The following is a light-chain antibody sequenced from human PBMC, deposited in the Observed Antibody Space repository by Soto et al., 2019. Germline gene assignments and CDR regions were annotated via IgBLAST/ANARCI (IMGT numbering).Light chain of an antibody. CDR2: SAT. V-gene: IGKV1-16*01. CDR3: QQYNNYPRT. CDR1: QDITNY. J-gene: IGKJ1*01. Sequence: DIQMTQSPSSLSASVGDRVTVTCHASQDITNYLTWYQHKPGKAPKLLIYSATVLQSGVPSRFSGSGSGTEFTLTISNLQPDDFATYFCQQYNNYPRTFGQGTKVDIK.